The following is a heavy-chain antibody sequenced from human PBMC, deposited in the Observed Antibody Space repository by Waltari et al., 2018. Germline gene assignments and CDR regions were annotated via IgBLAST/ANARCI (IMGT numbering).Heavy chain of an antibody. J-gene: IGHJ4*02. CDR1: GPPIRRYY. D-gene: IGHD4-17*01. Sequence: VQPQESGPGLVKPSETLSLTCTVSGPPIRRYYWIWIRQSPEKGLEFIAYIHSNGATNYNPSLKSRVSLSLDMSKNQFSLQLSSVTAADTAVYYCASLPAQVYDDTIPDWGQGILVTVSS. V-gene: IGHV4-59*13. CDR2: IHSNGAT. CDR3: ASLPAQVYDDTIPD.